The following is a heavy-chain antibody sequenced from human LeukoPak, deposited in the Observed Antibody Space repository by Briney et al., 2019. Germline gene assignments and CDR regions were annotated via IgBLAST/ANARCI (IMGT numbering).Heavy chain of an antibody. Sequence: GGSLRLSCAASGFTFSSYAMHWVRQAPGKGLEWVAVISYDGSNKYYADSVKGRFTISRDNSKNTLYLQTNSLRAEDTAVYYCARDIDDSSASDYWGQGTLVTVSS. CDR3: ARDIDDSSASDY. J-gene: IGHJ4*02. D-gene: IGHD3-22*01. V-gene: IGHV3-30-3*01. CDR1: GFTFSSYA. CDR2: ISYDGSNK.